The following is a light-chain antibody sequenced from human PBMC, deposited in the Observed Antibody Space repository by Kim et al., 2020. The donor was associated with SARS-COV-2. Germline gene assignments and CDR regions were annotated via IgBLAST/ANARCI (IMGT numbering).Light chain of an antibody. CDR1: QSILYSSNNKNY. Sequence: DIVMTQSADSLAVSLGERATINCKSSQSILYSSNNKNYLAWYQQKPGQPPKLLIYWASTRESGVPDRFSGSGSGTDFTLTISSLQAEDVAVYYCQQYYISPLTFGPGTKVDIK. V-gene: IGKV4-1*01. J-gene: IGKJ3*01. CDR3: QQYYISPLT. CDR2: WAS.